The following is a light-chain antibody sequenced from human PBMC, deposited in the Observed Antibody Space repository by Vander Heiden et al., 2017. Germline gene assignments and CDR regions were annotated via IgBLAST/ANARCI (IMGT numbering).Light chain of an antibody. J-gene: IGLJ2*01. Sequence: QSVLTQPPSASGTPGQRVTTSCSGSSSNIGTNYVYLYQLLPGTAPKLLIYRGNQRPSGVPERFAGARSGTSASLAISGLRSEDEADYYCAAWDDSLSVVFGGGTKLTVL. CDR1: SSNIGTNY. V-gene: IGLV1-47*01. CDR3: AAWDDSLSVV. CDR2: RGN.